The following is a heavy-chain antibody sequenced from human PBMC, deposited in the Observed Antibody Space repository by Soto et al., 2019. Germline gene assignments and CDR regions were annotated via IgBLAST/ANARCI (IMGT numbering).Heavy chain of an antibody. CDR1: GDPFSNYD. CDR3: ARGRNGMDV. V-gene: IGHV1-8*01. CDR2: MNPNSGNT. J-gene: IGHJ6*02. Sequence: QVQLVQSGAEVKKPGASVKVSCKASGDPFSNYDMKWVRQATGQGLEWMGWMNPNSGNTGYARKFQGRVTMTRNTSITTVYMELSSLRSEDTAVYYCARGRNGMDVWGQGTTDTVSS.